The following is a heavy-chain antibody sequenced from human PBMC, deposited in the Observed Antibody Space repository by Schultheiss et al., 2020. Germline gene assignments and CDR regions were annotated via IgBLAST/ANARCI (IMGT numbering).Heavy chain of an antibody. V-gene: IGHV3-23*01. Sequence: GESLKISCAAPRFTFTSYALTWVRQAPGKGLDWVSGIPCCDAHASYADAVRGRFTISRDNSKKTLYLQMNSLKTEDTAVYYCTTFDYWGQGTLVTVSS. CDR2: IPCCDAHA. CDR3: TTFDY. J-gene: IGHJ4*02. D-gene: IGHD1-14*01. CDR1: RFTFTSYA.